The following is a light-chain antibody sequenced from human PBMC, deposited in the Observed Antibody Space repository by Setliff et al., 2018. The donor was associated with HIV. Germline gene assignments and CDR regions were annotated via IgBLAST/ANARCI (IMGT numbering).Light chain of an antibody. V-gene: IGLV2-8*01. CDR1: SSDIGAYNV. CDR3: SSYAGGPYV. Sequence: QSALAQPPSASGSPGQSVTISCTGTSSDIGAYNVVSWFQQHPGKAPKVMIYDVNQRPSGVPDRSSGSKSGNTASLTVSGLQPEDEADYYCSSYAGGPYVFGTGTKVTVL. J-gene: IGLJ1*01. CDR2: DVN.